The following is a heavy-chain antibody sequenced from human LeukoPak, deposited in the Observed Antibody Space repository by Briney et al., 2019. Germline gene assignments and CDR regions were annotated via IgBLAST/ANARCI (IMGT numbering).Heavy chain of an antibody. CDR2: ISAYNGNT. CDR3: AVRMNYGSGSYYNVLGDDY. Sequence: ASVKVSCKASGYTFTSFALSWVRQAPGQGLEWMGWISAYNGNTNYAQKLQGRVTMTTDTSTSTAYMELRSLRSDDTAVYYCAVRMNYGSGSYYNVLGDDYWGQGTLVTVSS. CDR1: GYTFTSFA. J-gene: IGHJ4*02. D-gene: IGHD3-10*01. V-gene: IGHV1-18*01.